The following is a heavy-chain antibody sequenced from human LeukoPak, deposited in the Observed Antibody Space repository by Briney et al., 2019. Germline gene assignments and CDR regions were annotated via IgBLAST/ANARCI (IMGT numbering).Heavy chain of an antibody. Sequence: SETLSLICTVSSGSVSSSSYYWGWIRQPPGKGPEWIGSIYYSGSTYYNPSLKSRVTISVDTSKNQFSLKLTSVTAADTAVYYCARRLGTYLFDYWGQGTLVTVSS. CDR2: IYYSGST. CDR3: ARRLGTYLFDY. CDR1: SGSVSSSSYY. D-gene: IGHD3-16*01. J-gene: IGHJ4*02. V-gene: IGHV4-39*01.